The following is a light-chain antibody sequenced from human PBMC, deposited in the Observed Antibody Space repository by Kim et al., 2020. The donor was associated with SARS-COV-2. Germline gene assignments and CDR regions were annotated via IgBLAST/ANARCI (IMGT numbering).Light chain of an antibody. CDR3: QSFDSNIQV. J-gene: IGLJ3*02. V-gene: IGLV6-57*01. CDR1: SGSIASTK. CDR2: ENN. Sequence: GKPVTISCTRSSGSIASTKVLWYQQRPGTSPTAVIFENNQRPSGVPDRFSGSIDGSSNSASLTISGLKTEDEADYYCQSFDSNIQVFGGGTQLTVL.